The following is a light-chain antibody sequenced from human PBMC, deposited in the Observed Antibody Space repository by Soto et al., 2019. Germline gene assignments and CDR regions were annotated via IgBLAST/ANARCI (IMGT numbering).Light chain of an antibody. Sequence: EIVLTQSPATLSLSPGERATLSCRASQSVSSYLAWYQQKPGQAPRLLIYDASNRATGIPARFGGSGSGTDFTLTISSLEPEDFAVYYCQQRSNWPRTLGQGTKVDLK. CDR3: QQRSNWPRT. V-gene: IGKV3-11*01. CDR1: QSVSSY. J-gene: IGKJ1*01. CDR2: DAS.